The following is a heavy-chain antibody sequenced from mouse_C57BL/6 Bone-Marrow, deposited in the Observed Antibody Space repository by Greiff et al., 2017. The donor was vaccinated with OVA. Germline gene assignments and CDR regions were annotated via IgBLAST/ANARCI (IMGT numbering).Heavy chain of an antibody. Sequence: EVKVEESGGGLVKPGGSLKLSCAASGFTFSSYAMSWVRQTPEKRLEWVATISAGGSYTYYPDNVKGRFTISRDNAKNNLYLQMSHLKSEDTAMYYCARALAYWGQGTLVTVSA. V-gene: IGHV5-4*03. J-gene: IGHJ3*01. CDR1: GFTFSSYA. CDR2: ISAGGSYT. CDR3: ARALAY.